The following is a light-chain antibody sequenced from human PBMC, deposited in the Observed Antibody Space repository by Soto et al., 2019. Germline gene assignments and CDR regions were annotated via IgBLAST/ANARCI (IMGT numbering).Light chain of an antibody. Sequence: EIVMTQSPATLSVSPGETAILSCRASQSVGKSVAWYQQKPGQTPRLLMYDAAGRATGVPDRFSGSGSGTGVTLIITNLQSEDFAVYYCQQYSEWPFTFGPGNRVDIK. CDR3: QQYSEWPFT. CDR2: DAA. CDR1: QSVGKS. V-gene: IGKV3-15*01. J-gene: IGKJ3*01.